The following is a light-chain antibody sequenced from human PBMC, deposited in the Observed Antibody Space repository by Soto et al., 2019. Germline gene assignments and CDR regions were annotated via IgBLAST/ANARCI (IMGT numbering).Light chain of an antibody. V-gene: IGLV1-44*01. CDR1: SSNIGTSS. CDR2: SND. Sequence: QSVPAQPPSASGTPGQRVSISCSGSSSNIGTSSVNWYQHVPGAAPQLLIYSNDQRPLEVPDRFSGSKSGTSASLAISGLRSDDEGDYYCAAWDDSLNGWVFGGGTKLTVL. J-gene: IGLJ3*02. CDR3: AAWDDSLNGWV.